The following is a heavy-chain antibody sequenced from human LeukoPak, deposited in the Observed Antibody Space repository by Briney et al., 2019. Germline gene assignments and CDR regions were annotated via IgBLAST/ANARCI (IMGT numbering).Heavy chain of an antibody. D-gene: IGHD1-26*01. CDR1: GITFTDAW. CDR3: ATGGHYSSD. J-gene: IGHJ4*02. CDR2: VRSETDGGAI. V-gene: IGHV3-15*01. Sequence: PGGSLRLSCTPSGITFTDAWMSWVCQAQGKGLEWVGRVRSETDGGAIDYATPVKGRFTISRDDSKNTLYLQMNSLQTEDTAVYCCATGGHYSSDWGQGALVTVSS.